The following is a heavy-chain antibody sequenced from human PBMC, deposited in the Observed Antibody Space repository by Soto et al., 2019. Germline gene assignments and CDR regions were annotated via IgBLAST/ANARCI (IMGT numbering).Heavy chain of an antibody. CDR2: ISSSSSTI. D-gene: IGHD3-22*01. J-gene: IGHJ4*02. V-gene: IGHV3-48*01. Sequence: PGGSLRLSCAASGFTFRSYSMNWVRQAPGKGLEWVSYISSSSSTIYYADSVKGRFTISRDNAKNSLYVQMNSLRAEDTAVYYCERGSNYYDSSGYFLPVLDFDYWRQGTLVNASS. CDR1: GFTFRSYS. CDR3: ERGSNYYDSSGYFLPVLDFDY.